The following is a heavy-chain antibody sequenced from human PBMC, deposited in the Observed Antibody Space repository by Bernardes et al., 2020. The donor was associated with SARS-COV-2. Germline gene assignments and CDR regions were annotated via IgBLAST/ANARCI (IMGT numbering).Heavy chain of an antibody. J-gene: IGHJ6*02. V-gene: IGHV4-59*01. CDR3: ARILNASPGTWSLDV. CDR2: IFFTGST. D-gene: IGHD6-13*01. CDR1: GGSIIRYY. Sequence: SETLSLTCTVTGGSIIRYYWSWIRQPPGKALEWIGYIFFTGSTNYNPSLKSRVTISVDTSKNQFSLRLRSVTAADTAVYYCARILNASPGTWSLDVRCQVTWVTV.